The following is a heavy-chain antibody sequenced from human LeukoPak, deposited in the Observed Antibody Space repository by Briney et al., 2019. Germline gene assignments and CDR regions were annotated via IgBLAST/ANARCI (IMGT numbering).Heavy chain of an antibody. Sequence: GGSLRLSCAASGFTVSSNYKSWVRQAPGKGLEWVSVIYSGGSTYYADSVKGRFTISRDNSKNTLYLQMNSLRAEDTAVYYCARDSGSGSYYYYYYYGMDVWGQGTTVTVSS. D-gene: IGHD1-26*01. CDR1: GFTVSSNY. CDR2: IYSGGST. CDR3: ARDSGSGSYYYYYYYGMDV. V-gene: IGHV3-66*01. J-gene: IGHJ6*02.